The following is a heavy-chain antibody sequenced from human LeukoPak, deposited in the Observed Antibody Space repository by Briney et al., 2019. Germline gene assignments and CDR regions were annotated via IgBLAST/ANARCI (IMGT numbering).Heavy chain of an antibody. D-gene: IGHD2-21*01. V-gene: IGHV3-7*01. CDR3: ARPRGCGSSRCSNFDY. Sequence: GGSLRLSCGASGFIFGDFSMSWVRQSPGKGLEWVTYMDEYGSDIFYVDSVKDRFTISRDNAKNLLYLQMNSLRAEDTAVYFCARPRGCGSSRCSNFDYWGQGTLVTVSS. CDR1: GFIFGDFS. J-gene: IGHJ4*02. CDR2: MDEYGSDI.